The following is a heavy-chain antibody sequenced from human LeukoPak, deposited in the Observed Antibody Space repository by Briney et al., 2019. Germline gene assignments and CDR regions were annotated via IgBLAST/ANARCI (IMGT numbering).Heavy chain of an antibody. CDR1: GYTFTRYG. D-gene: IGHD3-22*01. V-gene: IGHV1-18*01. J-gene: IGHJ5*02. Sequence: ASVKVSCKASGYTFTRYGLNWVRQAPGQGLEGMGWISAYNGNTNYAQKLQGRVTMTTDTSTSTAYMELRSLRSDDTAVYYCARAVGLHYDSSGYYLGVFDPWGQGTLVTVSS. CDR2: ISAYNGNT. CDR3: ARAVGLHYDSSGYYLGVFDP.